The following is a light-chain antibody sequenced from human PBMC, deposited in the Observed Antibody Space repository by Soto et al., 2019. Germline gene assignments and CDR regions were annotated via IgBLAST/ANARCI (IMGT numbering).Light chain of an antibody. CDR3: QTWVTGIWV. CDR1: SGHSSYA. V-gene: IGLV4-69*01. Sequence: QPVLTQPPSASASLGASVKLTCTLSSGHSSYAIAWHQQQPEKGPRYLMKLNSDGSHNKGDGIPDRFSGSSSGAERSLTFSSLQSEDEADYYCQTWVTGIWVFGGGTKLTVL. CDR2: LNSDGSH. J-gene: IGLJ3*02.